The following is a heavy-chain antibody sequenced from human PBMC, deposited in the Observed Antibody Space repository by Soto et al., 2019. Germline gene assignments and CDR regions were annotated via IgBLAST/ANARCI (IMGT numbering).Heavy chain of an antibody. CDR2: ISSSSSTI. CDR3: ARDGITMVRGVISY. Sequence: EVQLVESGGGLVQPGGSLRLSCAASGFTFSSYSMNWVRQAPGKGLEWVSYISSSSSTIYYADSVKGRFTISRDNXXNSLYLQMNSLRAEDTAVYYCARDGITMVRGVISYWGQGTLVTVSS. V-gene: IGHV3-48*01. J-gene: IGHJ4*02. CDR1: GFTFSSYS. D-gene: IGHD3-10*01.